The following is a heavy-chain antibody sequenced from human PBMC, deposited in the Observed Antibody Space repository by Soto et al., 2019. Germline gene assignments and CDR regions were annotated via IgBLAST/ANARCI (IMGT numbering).Heavy chain of an antibody. J-gene: IGHJ4*02. D-gene: IGHD6-19*01. CDR1: GFTFSDYG. CDR2: VSFDGRNE. CDR3: AKGGRQWLVTSDFNY. Sequence: PGGSLRLSCAASGFTFSDYGMHWVRQAPGKGLEWVAVVSFDGRNEHYADSVKDRFTISRDSSKNTVSLEMNSLRAEDTAVYYCAKGGRQWLVTSDFNYWGQGALVTVSS. V-gene: IGHV3-30*18.